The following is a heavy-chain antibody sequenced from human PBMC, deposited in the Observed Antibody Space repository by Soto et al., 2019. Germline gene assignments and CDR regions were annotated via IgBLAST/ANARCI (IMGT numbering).Heavy chain of an antibody. Sequence: QITLKESGPTLVKPTQTLTLTCSFSGFSLSTVGVGVGWIRQPPGKALEWLALIYWDDDTRFSPSLKSRLTTDKDTPNNRVVLTLTNMDPVDTATYYCAHSPSGGHSILHYWGQGTLVTVSS. J-gene: IGHJ4*02. D-gene: IGHD2-21*02. V-gene: IGHV2-5*02. CDR1: GFSLSTVGVG. CDR2: IYWDDDT. CDR3: AHSPSGGHSILHY.